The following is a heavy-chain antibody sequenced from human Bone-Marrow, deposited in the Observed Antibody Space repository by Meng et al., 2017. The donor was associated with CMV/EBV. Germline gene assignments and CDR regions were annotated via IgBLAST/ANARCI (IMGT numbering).Heavy chain of an antibody. CDR1: GGTFSSYT. CDR3: ARGWVVVAATWSYYYYYGMDV. J-gene: IGHJ6*02. D-gene: IGHD2-15*01. V-gene: IGHV1-69*02. Sequence: SVKVSCKASGGTFSSYTISWVRQAPGQGLEWMGRIIPILGIANYAQKFQGRVTITADKSTSTAYMELSSLRSEDTAVYYCARGWVVVAATWSYYYYYGMDVWGQGTTVTVSS. CDR2: IIPILGIA.